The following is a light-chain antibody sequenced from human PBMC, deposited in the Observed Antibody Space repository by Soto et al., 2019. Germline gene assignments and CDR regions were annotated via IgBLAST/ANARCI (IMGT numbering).Light chain of an antibody. CDR3: QQYGSSPRT. V-gene: IGKV3-20*01. J-gene: IGKJ1*01. CDR2: GAS. Sequence: ESVLTQSPGTLSLSPGERATLSCRASQSVSSSYLAWYQQKPGQAPRLHIYGASSRATGIPDRFSGSGSGTDFTLIISRLEPEDFAVYYCQQYGSSPRTFGQGTKV. CDR1: QSVSSSY.